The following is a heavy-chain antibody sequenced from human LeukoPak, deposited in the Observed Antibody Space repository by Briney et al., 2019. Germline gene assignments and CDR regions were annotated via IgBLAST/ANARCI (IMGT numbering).Heavy chain of an antibody. Sequence: ASVKVSCKASGYTFSDYYMYWLRQAPGEGLEWMGRINPKSGDTNYAQNFQGRVTMTRDTSMNTAYMELSRLRSDDTAVYFCARGYCSGGSCYLVENWFDFWGQGTLVTVSP. D-gene: IGHD2-15*01. CDR1: GYTFSDYY. J-gene: IGHJ5*01. CDR3: ARGYCSGGSCYLVENWFDF. CDR2: INPKSGDT. V-gene: IGHV1-2*06.